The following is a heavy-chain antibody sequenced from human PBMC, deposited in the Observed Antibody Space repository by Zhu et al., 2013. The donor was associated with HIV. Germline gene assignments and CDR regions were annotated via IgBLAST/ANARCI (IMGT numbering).Heavy chain of an antibody. Sequence: EVQLLESGGGLVQPGGSLRLSCAASGFTFSSYAMSWVRQAPGEGLEWVSAISASGDSTYYADSVKGPFTISRDNSKNTLYLQMNSLRADDTAVYYCAKLVTAHPYNYYGMDVWGQGTTVTVS. CDR3: AKLVTAHPYNYYGMDV. CDR1: GFTFSSYA. D-gene: IGHD2-15*01. V-gene: IGHV3-23*01. CDR2: ISASGDST. J-gene: IGHJ6*02.